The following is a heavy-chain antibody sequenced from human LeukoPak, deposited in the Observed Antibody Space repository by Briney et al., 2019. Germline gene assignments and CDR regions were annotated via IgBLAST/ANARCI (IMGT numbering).Heavy chain of an antibody. D-gene: IGHD6-19*01. Sequence: GRSLTPSCAAAGSTVADSATRSVRLPPRDCLEWVSGISWNSGSIGYADSVKGRFTISRDNAKNSLYLQMNSLRAEDTALYYCAKDQYSSGLYDAFDIWGQGTMVTVSS. V-gene: IGHV3-9*01. CDR1: GSTVADSA. J-gene: IGHJ3*02. CDR3: AKDQYSSGLYDAFDI. CDR2: ISWNSGSI.